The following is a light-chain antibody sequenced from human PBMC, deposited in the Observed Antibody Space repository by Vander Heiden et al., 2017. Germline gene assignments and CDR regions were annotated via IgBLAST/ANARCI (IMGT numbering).Light chain of an antibody. J-gene: IGLJ2*01. CDR3: AARDDSLNGVV. CDR1: SSNIGSHT. V-gene: IGLV1-44*01. CDR2: DND. Sequence: QSVLTQPSSASAAPGPWVTISCFGSSSNIGSHTVSWYQQVPGTAPKALIHDNDQRPSGVPDRFSGSKSGTSASLAFSGLQSEDEADYYCAARDDSLNGVVFGGGTKLTVL.